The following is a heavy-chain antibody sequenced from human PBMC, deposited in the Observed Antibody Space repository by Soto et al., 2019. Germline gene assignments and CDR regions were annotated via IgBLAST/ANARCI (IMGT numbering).Heavy chain of an antibody. D-gene: IGHD3-22*01. CDR1: GFTFSDYY. CDR3: ARDFYYYDPPTGFDH. V-gene: IGHV3-11*05. Sequence: GGSLRLSCAASGFTFSDYYMSWIRQAPGKGLEWVSYISSSSSYTNYADSVKGRFTISRDNAKNSLYLQMNSLRAEDTAVYYCARDFYYYDPPTGFDHWGQGTLVTVSS. CDR2: ISSSSSYT. J-gene: IGHJ5*02.